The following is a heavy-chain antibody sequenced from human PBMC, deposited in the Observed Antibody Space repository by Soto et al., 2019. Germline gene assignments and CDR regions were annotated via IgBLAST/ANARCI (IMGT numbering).Heavy chain of an antibody. Sequence: QVQLVQSGAEVKKPGSSVKVSCKASGGTFSSYAISWVRQAPGQGLEWMGGIIPISDTTNYAQKFQGRVTITVDESTSAAYMELSSLRSEDTAVYCCARSQGSIISLEVYYYDYYGMDVWGQGTTVTVCS. J-gene: IGHJ6*02. V-gene: IGHV1-69*01. D-gene: IGHD2-2*01. CDR2: IIPISDTT. CDR1: GGTFSSYA. CDR3: ARSQGSIISLEVYYYDYYGMDV.